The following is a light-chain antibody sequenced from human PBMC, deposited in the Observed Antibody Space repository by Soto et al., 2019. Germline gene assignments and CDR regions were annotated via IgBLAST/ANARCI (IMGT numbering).Light chain of an antibody. CDR1: QSVKNY. V-gene: IGKV3-11*01. J-gene: IGKJ4*01. Sequence: EIVLTQSPATLSLSPGERATLSCRASQSVKNYLAWYQQKPGQAPRLLIYDASNRATGIPARFSGSGSVTDFTLTSSSLEPEDSAVYYCQQRSNWPPVTFGGGTKVEIK. CDR3: QQRSNWPPVT. CDR2: DAS.